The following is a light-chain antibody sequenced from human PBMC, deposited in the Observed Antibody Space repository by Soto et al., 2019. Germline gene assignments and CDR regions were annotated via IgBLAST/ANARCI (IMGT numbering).Light chain of an antibody. CDR2: SNN. Sequence: LTQPPSASGTPGQRVTISCSGSSSNIGSNNVNWFEQLPGTAPKLLIYSNNQRPSGVPDRFSGSKSGTSASLAISGLQSEDEADYYCATWDDSLNAWVFGGGTKLTVL. CDR1: SSNIGSNN. CDR3: ATWDDSLNAWV. V-gene: IGLV1-44*01. J-gene: IGLJ3*02.